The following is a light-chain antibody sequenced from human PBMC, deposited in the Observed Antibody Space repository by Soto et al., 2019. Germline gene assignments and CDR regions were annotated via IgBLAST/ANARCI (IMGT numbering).Light chain of an antibody. CDR3: SSYTASASYV. CDR1: SSDIGTYNF. Sequence: QSALTQPASVSGSPGQSITISCTGTSSDIGTYNFVSWYQQHPGKDPKLMIYDVTNRPSGVSNRFSGSKSGNTASLTISGLQAEDEADYYCSSYTASASYVFGGGTKVTVL. J-gene: IGLJ1*01. CDR2: DVT. V-gene: IGLV2-14*03.